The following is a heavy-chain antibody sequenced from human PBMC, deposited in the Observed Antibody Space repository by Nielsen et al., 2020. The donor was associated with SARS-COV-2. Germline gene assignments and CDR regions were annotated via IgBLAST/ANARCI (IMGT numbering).Heavy chain of an antibody. D-gene: IGHD3-10*01. V-gene: IGHV1-46*01. Sequence: ASVKVSCKASGYTFTNNYMHWVRQAPGQGPEWMGLINPTNGGTTYAQKFLGTVTMTRDTSTSTVYMELSSLRSDNTAVYYCTRAFRRPPYDGMDVWGQGTTVTVSS. CDR1: GYTFTNNY. CDR3: TRAFRRPPYDGMDV. J-gene: IGHJ6*02. CDR2: INPTNGGT.